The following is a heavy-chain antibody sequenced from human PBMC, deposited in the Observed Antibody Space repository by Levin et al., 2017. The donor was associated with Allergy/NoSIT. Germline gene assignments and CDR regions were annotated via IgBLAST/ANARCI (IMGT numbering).Heavy chain of an antibody. CDR1: GFTFGDYA. V-gene: IGHV3-49*04. CDR2: IRSKAYGGTT. CDR3: TRDPHGSGSLAGDAFDI. J-gene: IGHJ3*02. Sequence: GGSLRLSCTASGFTFGDYAMSWVRQAPGKGLEWVGFIRSKAYGGTTEYAASVKGRFIISRDDSKSIAYLQMNSLKTEDTAVYYCTRDPHGSGSLAGDAFDIWGQGTMVTVSS. D-gene: IGHD3-10*01.